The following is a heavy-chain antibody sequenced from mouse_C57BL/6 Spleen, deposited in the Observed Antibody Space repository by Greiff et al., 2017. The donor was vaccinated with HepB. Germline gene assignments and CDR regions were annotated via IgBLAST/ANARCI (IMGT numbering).Heavy chain of an antibody. CDR2: INPNNGGT. CDR3: ARWGLPYWYFDV. V-gene: IGHV1-22*01. J-gene: IGHJ1*03. CDR1: GYTFTDYN. Sequence: EVKLQESGPELVKPGASVKMSCKASGYTFTDYNMHWVKQSHGKSLEWIGYINPNNGGTSYNQKFKGKATLTVNKSSSTAYMELRSLTSEDSAVYYCARWGLPYWYFDVWGTGTTVTVSS. D-gene: IGHD2-2*01.